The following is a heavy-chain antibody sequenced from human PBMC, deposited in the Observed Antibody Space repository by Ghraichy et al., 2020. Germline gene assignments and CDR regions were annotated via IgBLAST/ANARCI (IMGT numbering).Heavy chain of an antibody. D-gene: IGHD4-17*01. V-gene: IGHV3-53*04. Sequence: LSLTCAASGFIVSSNYMSWVRQAPGKGLEWVSVIYSGGSTYYADSVKGRFTISRHNSKNTLYLQMNSLRTEDTAVYYCARDRSGANGDHYYYGMDVWGQGTTVTVSS. J-gene: IGHJ6*02. CDR2: IYSGGST. CDR1: GFIVSSNY. CDR3: ARDRSGANGDHYYYGMDV.